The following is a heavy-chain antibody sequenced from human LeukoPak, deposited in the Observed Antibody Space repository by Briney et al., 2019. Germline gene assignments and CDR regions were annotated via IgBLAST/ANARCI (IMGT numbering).Heavy chain of an antibody. Sequence: SETLSLTCTVSGGSISSYYWSWIRQPPGKGLEWIGYIYYSGSTNYNPSLKSRVTISVDTSKNQFSLKLSSVTAADTAVYYCARTESTTIAIDIWGQGTMVTVSS. CDR1: GGSISSYY. J-gene: IGHJ3*02. CDR2: IYYSGST. V-gene: IGHV4-59*01. D-gene: IGHD4-11*01. CDR3: ARTESTTIAIDI.